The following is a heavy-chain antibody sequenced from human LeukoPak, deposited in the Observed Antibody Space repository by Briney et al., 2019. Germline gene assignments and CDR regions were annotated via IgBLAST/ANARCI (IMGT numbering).Heavy chain of an antibody. CDR2: ISGSGGST. CDR3: YYYDSSGYSDFDY. CDR1: GFTFSSYA. D-gene: IGHD3-22*01. V-gene: IGHV3-23*01. Sequence: GGSLRLSCAASGFTFSSYAMSWVRQAPGKGLEWVSAISGSGGSTYYADSVKGRFTISRDNSKNTLYLQMNSLGAEDTAVYYPYYYDSSGYSDFDYWGQGTLVTVSS. J-gene: IGHJ4*02.